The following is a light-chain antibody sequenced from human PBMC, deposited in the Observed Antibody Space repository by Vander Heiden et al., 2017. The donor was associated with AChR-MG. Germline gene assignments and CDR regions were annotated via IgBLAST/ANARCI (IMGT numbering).Light chain of an antibody. CDR2: DVS. J-gene: IGLJ3*02. CDR3: VSYTSTTSWV. CDR1: SSDVGAYNY. Sequence: QSALPQPASVSGSPGQSITISCTGTSSDVGAYNYVAWYQHYPGEAPKLLIFDVSKRPSGVSSRFSGSKSGNTASLTISGLQADDEADYHCVSYTSTTSWVFGGGTRLTVL. V-gene: IGLV2-14*03.